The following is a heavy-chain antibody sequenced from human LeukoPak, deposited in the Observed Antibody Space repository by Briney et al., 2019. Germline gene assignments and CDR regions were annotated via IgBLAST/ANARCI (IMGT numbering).Heavy chain of an antibody. CDR3: ARVGNYYDSSGYYGAFDI. J-gene: IGHJ3*02. Sequence: ASVKVSCKASGGTFSSYAISWVRQAPGQGLEWMGGIIPIFGTANYTQKFQGRVTITADESTSTAYMELSSLRSEDTAVYYCARVGNYYDSSGYYGAFDIWGQGTMVTVSS. CDR2: IIPIFGTA. V-gene: IGHV1-69*13. D-gene: IGHD3-22*01. CDR1: GGTFSSYA.